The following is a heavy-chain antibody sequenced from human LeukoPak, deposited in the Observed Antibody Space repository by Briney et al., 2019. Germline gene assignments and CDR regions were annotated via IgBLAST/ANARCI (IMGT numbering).Heavy chain of an antibody. CDR2: IIPIFGTA. CDR1: GGTFSSYA. D-gene: IGHD5-18*01. V-gene: IGHV1-69*06. J-gene: IGHJ4*02. Sequence: GASVKVSCKASGGTFSSYAISWVRQAPGQGPEWMGGIIPIFGTANYAQKFQGRVTITADKSTSTAYMELSSLRSEDTAVYYCARAFSGQRGYNYGPDYFDYWGQGTLVTVSS. CDR3: ARAFSGQRGYNYGPDYFDY.